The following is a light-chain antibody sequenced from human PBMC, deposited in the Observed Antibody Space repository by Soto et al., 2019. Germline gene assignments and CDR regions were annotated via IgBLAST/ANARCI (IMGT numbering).Light chain of an antibody. CDR3: SSYTGSSTYVV. V-gene: IGLV2-14*01. CDR2: DVS. Sequence: QSALTQPDSVSGSHGQSITISCTGTSSDVGGYNYVSWYQQHPGKAPKLMIYDVSNRPSGVSNRFSGSKSANTASLTISGLQAEDEADYYCSSYTGSSTYVVFGGGTKLTVL. CDR1: SSDVGGYNY. J-gene: IGLJ2*01.